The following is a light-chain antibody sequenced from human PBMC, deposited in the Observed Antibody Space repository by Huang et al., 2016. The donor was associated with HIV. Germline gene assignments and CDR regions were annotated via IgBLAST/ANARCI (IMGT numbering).Light chain of an antibody. J-gene: IGKJ2*01. Sequence: DIQMTQSPSSLSASVGDRVTISCRASQSVANYLNWYQQKPGKAPNLLIYATSNLRSGVPSRFSGSGSETDFTLTISSLQPEDFATYYCQQIYRTPHTFGQGTTLEMK. CDR2: ATS. CDR1: QSVANY. CDR3: QQIYRTPHT. V-gene: IGKV1-39*01.